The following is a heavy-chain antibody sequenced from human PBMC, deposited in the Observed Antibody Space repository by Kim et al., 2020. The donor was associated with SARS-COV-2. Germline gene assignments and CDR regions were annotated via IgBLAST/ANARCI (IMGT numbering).Heavy chain of an antibody. V-gene: IGHV4-34*01. CDR3: ARSRGYCSGGSCYRRRTTFDY. CDR1: GGSFSGYY. CDR2: INHSGST. J-gene: IGHJ4*02. D-gene: IGHD2-15*01. Sequence: SETLSLTCAVYGGSFSGYYWSWIRQPPGKGLEWIGEINHSGSTNYNPSLKSRVTISVDTSKNQFSLKLSSVTAADTAVYYCARSRGYCSGGSCYRRRTTFDYWGQGTLVTVSS.